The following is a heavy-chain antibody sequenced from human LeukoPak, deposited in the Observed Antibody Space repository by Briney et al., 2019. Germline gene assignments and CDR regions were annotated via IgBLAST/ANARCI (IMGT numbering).Heavy chain of an antibody. CDR3: ARSTAGLDY. CDR1: GFTFSNYW. Sequence: GGSLRLSCPASGFTFSNYWMGWVRQAPGKGLEWVANIKPDGSEKYYVDSVKGRFTISKDNTKNSLYLQMNSLRVEETAMYYCARSTAGLDYWGQGTLVSVYS. D-gene: IGHD5-18*01. J-gene: IGHJ4*02. CDR2: IKPDGSEK. V-gene: IGHV3-7*01.